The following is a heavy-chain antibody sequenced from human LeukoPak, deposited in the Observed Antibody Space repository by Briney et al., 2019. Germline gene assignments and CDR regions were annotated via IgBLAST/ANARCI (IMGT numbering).Heavy chain of an antibody. CDR1: GFTFNSYA. CDR3: AKVGSTVTSYYYYMDV. CDR2: ISGSAGNT. D-gene: IGHD4-11*01. J-gene: IGHJ6*03. V-gene: IGHV3-23*01. Sequence: GEALRLSCAASGFTFNSYAMSWVRQAPGKGLEWASSISGSAGNTYYADSVKGRFTISRDTSQTTLYLQMNSPTAEDTAVYYCAKVGSTVTSYYYYMDVWGKGTTVTVSS.